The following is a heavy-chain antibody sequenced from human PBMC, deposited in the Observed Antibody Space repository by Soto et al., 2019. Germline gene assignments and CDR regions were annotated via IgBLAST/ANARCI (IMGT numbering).Heavy chain of an antibody. V-gene: IGHV3-23*01. CDR2: ISGSGGST. CDR1: GFTFSSYA. J-gene: IGHJ4*02. CDR3: AKDQGRYYYGSGRGSMFDY. Sequence: GGSLRLSCAASGFTFSSYAMSWVRQAPGKGLEWVSAISGSGGSTYYADSVKGRFTISRDNSKNTLYLHMNSLRAEDMAVYYCAKDQGRYYYGSGRGSMFDYWGQGTLVTVSS. D-gene: IGHD3-10*01.